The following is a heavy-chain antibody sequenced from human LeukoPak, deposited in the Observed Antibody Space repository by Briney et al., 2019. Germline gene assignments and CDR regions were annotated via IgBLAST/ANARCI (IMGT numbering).Heavy chain of an antibody. CDR2: ISSSGSTI. D-gene: IGHD6-19*01. Sequence: GGSLRLSCAASGFTFSSYEMNWVRQAPGKGLEWVSYISSSGSTIYYADSVKGRFTISRDNSKNTLYLQMNSLRAEDTAVYYCAKDRGSGWYENWFDPWGQGTLVTVSS. J-gene: IGHJ5*02. V-gene: IGHV3-48*03. CDR3: AKDRGSGWYENWFDP. CDR1: GFTFSSYE.